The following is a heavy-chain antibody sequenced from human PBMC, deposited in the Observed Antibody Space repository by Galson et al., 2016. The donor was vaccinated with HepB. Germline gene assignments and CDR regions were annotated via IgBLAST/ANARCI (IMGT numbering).Heavy chain of an antibody. Sequence: PALVKPTQTLTLTCTFSGFSLSSRGVGVGWVRQPPGQALEWLAVIYRDDDKRYSPSLQSRLSITRDISKAQVVLKMTNVDPVDTATYYCVHTDVVSLGGAWRGSYYFDSWGQGTLVTVSS. D-gene: IGHD3-16*01. CDR2: IYRDDDK. V-gene: IGHV2-5*02. CDR3: VHTDVVSLGGAWRGSYYFDS. CDR1: GFSLSSRGVG. J-gene: IGHJ4*02.